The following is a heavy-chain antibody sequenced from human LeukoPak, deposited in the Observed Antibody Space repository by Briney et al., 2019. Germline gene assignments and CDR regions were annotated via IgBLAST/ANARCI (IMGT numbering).Heavy chain of an antibody. D-gene: IGHD3-10*01. J-gene: IGHJ4*02. CDR2: IIPIFGTA. CDR1: GGTFSSYA. V-gene: IGHV1-69*06. Sequence: SVKVSCKASGGTFSSYAISWVRQAPGQGLEWMGGIIPIFGTANYAQKFQGRVTITADKSTSTAYMELSSLRSEDTAVYYCATGRGGRWFGESYGFDYWGQGTLVTVSS. CDR3: ATGRGGRWFGESYGFDY.